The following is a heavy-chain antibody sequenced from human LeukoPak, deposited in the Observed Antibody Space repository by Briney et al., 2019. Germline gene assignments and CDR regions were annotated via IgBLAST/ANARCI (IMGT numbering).Heavy chain of an antibody. CDR3: ARDNPPYDSSGYRSYYFDY. D-gene: IGHD3-22*01. V-gene: IGHV3-66*01. J-gene: IGHJ4*02. CDR2: IYSGGST. Sequence: GGSLRLSCAASGFTVSSNYMSWVRQAPGKGLEWVSVIYSGGSTYYADSVKGRFTISRDNSKNTLYLQMNSLRAEDTAVYYCARDNPPYDSSGYRSYYFDYWGQGTLVTVSS. CDR1: GFTVSSNY.